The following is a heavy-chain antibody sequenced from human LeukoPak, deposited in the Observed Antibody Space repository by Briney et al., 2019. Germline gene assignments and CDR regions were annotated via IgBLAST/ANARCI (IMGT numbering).Heavy chain of an antibody. CDR1: GYSFTSYW. CDR2: TYPGDSDT. Sequence: GESLKISCKGSGYSFTSYWIGWVRQMPGKGLEWMGITYPGDSDTRYSPSFQGQVTISADKSISTAYLQWSSLKASDTAMYYCARPLRYCSSTSCTTGGFDPWGQGTLVTVSS. V-gene: IGHV5-51*01. CDR3: ARPLRYCSSTSCTTGGFDP. J-gene: IGHJ5*02. D-gene: IGHD2-2*01.